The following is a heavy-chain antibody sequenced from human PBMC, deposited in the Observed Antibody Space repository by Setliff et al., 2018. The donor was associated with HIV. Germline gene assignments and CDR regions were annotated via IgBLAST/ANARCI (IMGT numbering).Heavy chain of an antibody. V-gene: IGHV3-74*01. CDR3: AMGGSNTLYSS. CDR2: LNTDGSSI. Sequence: GGSLRLSCVASGFTFSSYWMHWVRQAPGRGLMCISRLNTDGSSIDYADSVKGRFTFSRDNAKNTLYLQMNGLRADDTAVYYCAMGGSNTLYSSWGQGALVTVSS. D-gene: IGHD2-8*01. CDR1: GFTFSSYW. J-gene: IGHJ5*02.